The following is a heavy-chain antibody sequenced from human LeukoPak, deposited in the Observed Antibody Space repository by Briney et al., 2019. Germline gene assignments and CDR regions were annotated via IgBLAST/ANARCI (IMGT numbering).Heavy chain of an antibody. CDR3: ARGLVHDTSGYYSDY. CDR2: INSDGSST. V-gene: IGHV3-74*01. CDR1: GFTFSAFW. Sequence: PGGSLRLSCAASGFTFSAFWMHWVHHAPGKGLVWVSRINSDGSSTTYADSVKGRFTVSRDNAKNTLYLQMDSLRAEDSAVYYCARGLVHDTSGYYSDYWGQGILVTVSS. D-gene: IGHD3-22*01. J-gene: IGHJ4*02.